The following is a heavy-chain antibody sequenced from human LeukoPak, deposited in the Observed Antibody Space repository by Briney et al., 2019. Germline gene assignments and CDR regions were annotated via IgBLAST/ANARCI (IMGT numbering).Heavy chain of an antibody. V-gene: IGHV3-30*04. CDR3: AKADNTYYYDSSGYSTPSFQDFDY. CDR2: ISYDGSNK. D-gene: IGHD3-22*01. J-gene: IGHJ4*02. CDR1: GFTFSSYA. Sequence: GGSLRLSCAASGFTFSSYAMHWVRQAPGKGLEWVAVISYDGSNKYYADSVKGRFTISRDNSKNTLYLQMNSLRAEDTAVYYCAKADNTYYYDSSGYSTPSFQDFDYWGQGTLVTVSS.